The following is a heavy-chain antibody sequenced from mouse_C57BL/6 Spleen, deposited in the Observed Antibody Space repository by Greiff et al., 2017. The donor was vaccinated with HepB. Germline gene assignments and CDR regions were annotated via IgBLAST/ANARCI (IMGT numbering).Heavy chain of an antibody. CDR2: IYPGSGNT. D-gene: IGHD2-4*01. V-gene: IGHV1-66*01. J-gene: IGHJ4*01. CDR3: ATYDYDGDYYAMDY. Sequence: VQLQQSGPELVKPGASVKISCKASGYSFTSYYIHWVKQRPGQGLEWIGWIYPGSGNTKYNEKFKGKATLTADTSSSTAYMQLSSLTSEDSAVYYCATYDYDGDYYAMDYWCQGTSVTVSS. CDR1: GYSFTSYY.